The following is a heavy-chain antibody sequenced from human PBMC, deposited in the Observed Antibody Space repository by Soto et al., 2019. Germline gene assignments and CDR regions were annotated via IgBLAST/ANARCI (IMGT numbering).Heavy chain of an antibody. D-gene: IGHD3-22*01. Sequence: QVQLQESGPGLVKPSQTLSLTCTVSGGSISSGDYYWSWIRQPPGKGLEWIGYIYYSGSTYYNPSLNSRVTISVDTSKNQFSLKLSSVTAADTAVYYCARDGDRGSYYYGMDVWGQGTTVTVSS. CDR3: ARDGDRGSYYYGMDV. CDR1: GGSISSGDYY. J-gene: IGHJ6*02. V-gene: IGHV4-30-4*01. CDR2: IYYSGST.